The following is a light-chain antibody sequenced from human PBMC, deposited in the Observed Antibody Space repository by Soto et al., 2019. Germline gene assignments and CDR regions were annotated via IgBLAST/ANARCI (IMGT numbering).Light chain of an antibody. CDR1: RSDIGAYNF. V-gene: IGLV2-14*03. CDR2: DVS. Sequence: QSALTQPASVSGSPGQSITITCTGTRSDIGAYNFVSWYQQHPGEVPKLMLYDVSIRPSGVSNRFSGSKSGNTASLTISGLQAEDEAAYYCTSWTTSTTMIFGGGTKLTVL. CDR3: TSWTTSTTMI. J-gene: IGLJ2*01.